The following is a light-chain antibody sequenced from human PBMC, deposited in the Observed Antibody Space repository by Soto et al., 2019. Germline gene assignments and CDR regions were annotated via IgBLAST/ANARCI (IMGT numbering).Light chain of an antibody. Sequence: QSVLTQPASVSGSPGQSITISCTGTSSDVGGYNYVSWYQQHPDKAPKLMIYEVTNRPSGVSFRFSGSKSGNTASLTISGLHPEDEADYYCSSYTSTSTLYVFGTGTKVTVL. V-gene: IGLV2-14*01. CDR3: SSYTSTSTLYV. CDR1: SSDVGGYNY. J-gene: IGLJ1*01. CDR2: EVT.